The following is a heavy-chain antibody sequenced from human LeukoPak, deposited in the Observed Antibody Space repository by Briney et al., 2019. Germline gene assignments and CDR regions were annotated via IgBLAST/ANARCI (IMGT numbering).Heavy chain of an antibody. J-gene: IGHJ4*02. CDR1: GFTFSSYA. D-gene: IGHD5-18*01. Sequence: GGSLRLSCAASGFTFSSYAMSWVRQAPGKGLEWVSAISGSGGSTYYADSVKGRFTISRDNSKNTLYLQMNSLRAGNTAVYYCAKREYSYGLYYFDYWGQGTLVTVSS. CDR2: ISGSGGST. V-gene: IGHV3-23*01. CDR3: AKREYSYGLYYFDY.